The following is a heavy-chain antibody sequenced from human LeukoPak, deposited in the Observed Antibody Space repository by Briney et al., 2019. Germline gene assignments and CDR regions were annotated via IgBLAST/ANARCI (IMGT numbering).Heavy chain of an antibody. J-gene: IGHJ4*02. Sequence: SETLSLTCAVYGGSISSYYWSWIRQPPGKGLEWIGYIYYSGSTNYNPSLKSRVTISVDTSKNQFSLKLSSVTAADTAVYYCARGGYSGYDYTPGFDYWGQGTLVTVSS. V-gene: IGHV4-59*01. CDR1: GGSISSYY. CDR2: IYYSGST. D-gene: IGHD5-12*01. CDR3: ARGGYSGYDYTPGFDY.